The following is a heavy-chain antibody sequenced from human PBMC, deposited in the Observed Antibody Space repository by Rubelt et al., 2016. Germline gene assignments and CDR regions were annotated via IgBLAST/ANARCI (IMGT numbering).Heavy chain of an antibody. D-gene: IGHD6-13*01. V-gene: IGHV4-30-2*04. J-gene: IGHJ1*01. CDR3: ARRESSSWYRGEYFQH. CDR2: YSGST. Sequence: YSGSTYYNPSLKSRVTISVDTSKNQFSLKLSSVTAADTAVYYCARRESSSWYRGEYFQHWGQGTLVTVSS.